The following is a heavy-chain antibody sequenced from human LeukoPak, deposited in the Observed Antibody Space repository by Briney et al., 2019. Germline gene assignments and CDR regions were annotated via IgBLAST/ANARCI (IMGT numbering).Heavy chain of an antibody. CDR2: INYNGEKT. CDR1: GGSFSGYL. Sequence: PSETLSLTCTVSGGSFSGYLWSWIRQPPGKGLEWIGEINYNGEKTNYNPSLKSRVIISVHPSTTQFSLKMTSVTAADTAVYYCARTPTEGGTSLYGFDPWGQGALVTVSS. CDR3: ARTPTEGGTSLYGFDP. V-gene: IGHV4-34*01. D-gene: IGHD2-2*01. J-gene: IGHJ5*02.